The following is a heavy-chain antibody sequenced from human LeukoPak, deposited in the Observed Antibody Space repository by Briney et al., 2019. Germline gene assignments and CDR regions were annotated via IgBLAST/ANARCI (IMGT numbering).Heavy chain of an antibody. D-gene: IGHD3-10*01. CDR3: VKEQGSGSYRTADY. Sequence: PGGSLRLSCAASGVTFSSCGMHWVRQAPGKGLEWVGVITYDGDTRYFEDSVKGRFTISRDTSKSTLYLQMNSLGAEDTAVYYCVKEQGSGSYRTADYWGQGTLVTVSS. V-gene: IGHV3-30*18. J-gene: IGHJ4*02. CDR2: ITYDGDTR. CDR1: GVTFSSCG.